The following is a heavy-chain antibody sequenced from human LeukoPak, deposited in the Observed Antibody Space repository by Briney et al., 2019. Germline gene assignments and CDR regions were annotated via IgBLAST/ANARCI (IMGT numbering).Heavy chain of an antibody. V-gene: IGHV3-23*01. J-gene: IGHJ4*02. CDR2: ISGSGGST. CDR1: GFTFSSYA. D-gene: IGHD3-22*01. CDR3: AKGQYYYDSSGYCDY. Sequence: GGSLRLSCAASGFTFSSYAMSWVRQAPGKGLEWVSAISGSGGSTYYADSVKGRFTISRDNSKYTLYLQMNSLRAEDTAVYYCAKGQYYYDSSGYCDYWGQGTLVTVSS.